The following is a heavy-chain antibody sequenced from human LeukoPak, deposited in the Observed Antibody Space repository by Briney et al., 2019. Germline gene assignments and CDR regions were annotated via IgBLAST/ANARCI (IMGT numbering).Heavy chain of an antibody. CDR1: GFIFSNVW. D-gene: IGHD4-17*01. CDR2: IKSEDDGGTI. V-gene: IGHV3-15*07. Sequence: GGSLRLSCAASGFIFSNVWMNWVRQAPGKGLEWVGRIKSEDDGGTIDYAPPVQGRSTVSRDDSKNMVYLQMDRLKTEDSAIYYCATGIDYGGGYWGQGTRVIVSS. J-gene: IGHJ4*02. CDR3: ATGIDYGGGY.